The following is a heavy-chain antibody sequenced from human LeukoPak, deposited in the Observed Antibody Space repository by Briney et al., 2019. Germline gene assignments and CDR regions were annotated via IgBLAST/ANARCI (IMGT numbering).Heavy chain of an antibody. J-gene: IGHJ4*02. V-gene: IGHV3-30-3*01. D-gene: IGHD3-22*01. CDR3: ARDRYYYDSSGYYYVGYFDY. Sequence: GGSLRLSCAASGFTFSSYAMHWVRQAPGKGLEWVAVISYDGSNKYYADSVKGRFTISRDNSKNTLYLQMNCLRAEDTAVYYCARDRYYYDSSGYYYVGYFDYWGQGTLVTVSS. CDR1: GFTFSSYA. CDR2: ISYDGSNK.